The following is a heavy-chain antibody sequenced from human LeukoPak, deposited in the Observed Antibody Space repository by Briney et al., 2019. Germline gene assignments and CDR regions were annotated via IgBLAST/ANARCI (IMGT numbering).Heavy chain of an antibody. V-gene: IGHV3-15*01. CDR1: GFTFSSAW. D-gene: IGHD2-2*01. Sequence: GGSLRLSCAASGFTFSSAWMTWVRQAPGKGLEWVGHIKNKTNGGATDYAAPVKGRFIISRDDSKNTLYLQMNSLRTEDTAVYYCARGFCSSTNCYQGPFDFWGQGTLVTVSS. CDR2: IKNKTNGGAT. CDR3: ARGFCSSTNCYQGPFDF. J-gene: IGHJ4*02.